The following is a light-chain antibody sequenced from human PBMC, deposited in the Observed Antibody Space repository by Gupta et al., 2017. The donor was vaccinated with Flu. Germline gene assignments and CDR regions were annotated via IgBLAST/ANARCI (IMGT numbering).Light chain of an antibody. Sequence: QAVVTQEPSFSVSPGGTVTLTCGLRSGSVSTAYYPSWYQQTPGQAPRTLLYSTNTRSSGVPDRFSGSVLGNKAALTITGAQADDESHYYCALYMGSGSWVVGGGTKLTVL. CDR3: ALYMGSGSWV. J-gene: IGLJ3*02. CDR1: SGSVSTAYY. V-gene: IGLV8-61*01. CDR2: STN.